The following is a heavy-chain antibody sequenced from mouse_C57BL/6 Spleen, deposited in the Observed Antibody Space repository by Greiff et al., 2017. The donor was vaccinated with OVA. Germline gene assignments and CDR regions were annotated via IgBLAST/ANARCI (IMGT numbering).Heavy chain of an antibody. CDR3: ARSPGDYFDY. V-gene: IGHV5-17*01. CDR1: GFTFSDYG. D-gene: IGHD3-2*02. Sequence: EVNVVESGGGLVKPGGSLKLSCAASGFTFSDYGMHWVRQAPEKGLEWVAYISSGSSTIYYADTVKGRFTISRDNAKNTLFLQMTSLRSEDTAMYYCARSPGDYFDYWGQGTTLTVSS. J-gene: IGHJ2*01. CDR2: ISSGSSTI.